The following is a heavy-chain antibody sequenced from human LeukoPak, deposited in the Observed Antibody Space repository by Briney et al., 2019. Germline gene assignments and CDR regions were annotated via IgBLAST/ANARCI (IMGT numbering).Heavy chain of an antibody. CDR3: ASYVWGSYRYYFDY. CDR1: GYTYTSYG. Sequence: GASVKVSCKASGYTYTSYGISWVRQAPGQGLEWMGGIIPIFGTANYAQKFQGRVTITADKSTSTAYMELSSLRSEDTAVYYCASYVWGSYRYYFDYWGQGTLVTVSS. D-gene: IGHD3-16*02. V-gene: IGHV1-69*06. CDR2: IIPIFGTA. J-gene: IGHJ4*02.